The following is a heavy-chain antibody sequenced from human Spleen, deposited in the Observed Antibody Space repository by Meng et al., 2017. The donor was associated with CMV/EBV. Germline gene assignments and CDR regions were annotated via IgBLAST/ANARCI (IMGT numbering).Heavy chain of an antibody. J-gene: IGHJ4*02. D-gene: IGHD6-19*01. CDR2: INPNSGGT. CDR1: GYTFTGYY. Sequence: SVKVSCKASGYTFTGYYMHWVRQAPGQGLEWMGWINPNSGGTNYAQKFQGRVTMTRDTSISTAYMELSRLRSDDTAVSYCATPPGGQWLVRDYWGQGTLVTVSS. V-gene: IGHV1-2*02. CDR3: ATPPGGQWLVRDY.